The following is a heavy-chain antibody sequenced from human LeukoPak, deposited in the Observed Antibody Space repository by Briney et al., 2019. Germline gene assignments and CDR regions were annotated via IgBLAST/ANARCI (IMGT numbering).Heavy chain of an antibody. J-gene: IGHJ4*02. D-gene: IGHD6-19*01. CDR3: ARATGQEEWLSWGIFDY. Sequence: SQTLSLTCAISGDSFSSNSAACNWVRQSPSRGLEWLGRTYYKYKWYNDYAVSVKSRITINPDTSKNQFSLQLNSVTPEDTAVYYCARATGQEEWLSWGIFDYWGQGTLVTVSS. V-gene: IGHV6-1*01. CDR2: TYYKYKWYN. CDR1: GDSFSSNSAA.